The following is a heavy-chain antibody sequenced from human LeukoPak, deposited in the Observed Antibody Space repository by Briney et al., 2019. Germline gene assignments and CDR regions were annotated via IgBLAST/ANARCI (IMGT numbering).Heavy chain of an antibody. J-gene: IGHJ3*02. CDR2: ISGSGGRT. CDR3: AKANYDSSGYYSVDVFDI. CDR1: GFTFSSYA. D-gene: IGHD3-22*01. Sequence: GGSLRLSCAASGFTFSSYAMSWVRQAPGKGLEWVSAISGSGGRTYYADSVKGRFTISRDNSNNTLYLQMNSLRAEDTAVYYCAKANYDSSGYYSVDVFDIWGQGTMVTVSS. V-gene: IGHV3-23*01.